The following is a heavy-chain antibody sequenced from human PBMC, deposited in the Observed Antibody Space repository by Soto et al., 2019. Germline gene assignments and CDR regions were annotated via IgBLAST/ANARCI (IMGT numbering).Heavy chain of an antibody. Sequence: QVPLQQSGPALVKPSQTLSLTCAISGDSVSNNSAAWNRIRQSPSRGLEWLGRTSYRSKLYNDYAVSVEGRVTITPDTSMSQFSLQLNSVTPEDTAVYYCARDPAECGSDCSPTGFDYWGQGTLVTVSS. J-gene: IGHJ4*02. D-gene: IGHD2-21*02. CDR1: GDSVSNNSAA. CDR3: ARDPAECGSDCSPTGFDY. CDR2: TSYRSKLYN. V-gene: IGHV6-1*01.